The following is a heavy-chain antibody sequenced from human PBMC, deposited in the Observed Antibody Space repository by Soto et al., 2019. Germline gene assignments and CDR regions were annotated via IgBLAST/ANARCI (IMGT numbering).Heavy chain of an antibody. D-gene: IGHD4-17*01. CDR3: AKDRGALRWSEEHYYFDY. V-gene: IGHV3-30*18. CDR2: IFYDGNKK. Sequence: GGSLRLSCAASGFTFSSYGMHWVRQAPGKGLEWVAVIFYDGNKKFYADSMKGRFTISRDNSKNTLFLQMNSLRAEDTAVYYCAKDRGALRWSEEHYYFDYWGQGTLVTVSS. CDR1: GFTFSSYG. J-gene: IGHJ4*02.